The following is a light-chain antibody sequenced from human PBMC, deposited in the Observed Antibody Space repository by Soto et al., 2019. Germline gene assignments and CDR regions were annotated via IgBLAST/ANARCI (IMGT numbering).Light chain of an antibody. V-gene: IGKV3-20*01. CDR1: QTVSSTY. J-gene: IGKJ1*01. CDR3: QEHGSSQRT. Sequence: EIVLTQSPGTLSLSPGERATLSCRASQTVSSTYLAWYQQKPGQAPRLLIYGASSRATGIPDRFSGSGSGTDFTLTISRLEPEDFAVYYCQEHGSSQRTFGQGTKVDIK. CDR2: GAS.